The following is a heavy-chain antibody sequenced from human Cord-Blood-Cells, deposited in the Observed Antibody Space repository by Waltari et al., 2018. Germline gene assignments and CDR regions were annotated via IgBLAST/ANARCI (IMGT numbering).Heavy chain of an antibody. Sequence: QVQLQQWGAGLLKPSETLSLTCAVYGGSFSGYYWSWTRQPPGKGLEWIGEINHSGSTNYNPSLKSRVTISVDTSKNQFSLKLSSVTAADTAVYYCARHVWGEYSSSWYAFDIWGQGTMVTVSS. CDR2: INHSGST. CDR3: ARHVWGEYSSSWYAFDI. J-gene: IGHJ3*02. V-gene: IGHV4-34*01. D-gene: IGHD6-13*01. CDR1: GGSFSGYY.